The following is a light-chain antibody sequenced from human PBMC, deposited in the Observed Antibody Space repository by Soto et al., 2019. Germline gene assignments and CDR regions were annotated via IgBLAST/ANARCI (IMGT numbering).Light chain of an antibody. Sequence: DIQLTQSPSFLSASVGDRVTITCRASQGINIFLAWFQQKPGKAPNLLIPAASTLQSGVPSRFSGSGSETEFTLTFTSLQPDDSATYYCQQRNSYPRTFGQGTKVEIK. CDR1: QGINIF. CDR3: QQRNSYPRT. CDR2: AAS. J-gene: IGKJ2*01. V-gene: IGKV1-9*01.